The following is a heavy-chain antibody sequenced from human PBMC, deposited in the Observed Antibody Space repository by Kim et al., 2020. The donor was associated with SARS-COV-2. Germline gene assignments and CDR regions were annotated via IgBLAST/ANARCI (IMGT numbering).Heavy chain of an antibody. J-gene: IGHJ4*02. CDR1: GYTFTSYA. D-gene: IGHD3-22*01. CDR2: INTNTGNP. V-gene: IGHV7-4-1*02. CDR3: ARPGAEATYYYDSSGNFDY. Sequence: ASVKVSCKASGYTFTSYAMNWVRQAPGQGLEWMGSINTNTGNPTYAQGFTGRFVFSLDTSVSTAYLQISSLKAEDTAVYYCARPGAEATYYYDSSGNFDYWGQGTLVTVSS.